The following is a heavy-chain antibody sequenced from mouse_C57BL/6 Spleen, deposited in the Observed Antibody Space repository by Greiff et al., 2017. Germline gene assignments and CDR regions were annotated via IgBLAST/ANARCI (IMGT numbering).Heavy chain of an antibody. CDR2: IDPSDSYT. D-gene: IGHD2-4*01. CDR3: ARSIRLPYWYFDV. J-gene: IGHJ1*03. V-gene: IGHV1-69*01. CDR1: GYTFTSYW. Sequence: QVQLQQPGAELVMPGASVKLSCKASGYTFTSYWMHWVKQRPGQGLEWIGEIDPSDSYTNYNQKFKGKSTLTVDKSSSTAYMQLSSLTSEDSAVYYCARSIRLPYWYFDVWGTGTTVTVSS.